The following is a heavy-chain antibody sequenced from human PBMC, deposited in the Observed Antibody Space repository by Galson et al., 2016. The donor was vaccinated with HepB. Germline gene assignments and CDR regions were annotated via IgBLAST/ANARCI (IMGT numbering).Heavy chain of an antibody. D-gene: IGHD3-3*01. CDR1: GFTFSSYA. CDR3: AKDLGFLEWLFFDSYYYYGMDV. CDR2: ISGSGGST. V-gene: IGHV3-23*01. J-gene: IGHJ6*02. Sequence: SLRLSCAASGFTFSSYAMSWVRQAPGKGLEWVSAISGSGGSTYYAASVKGRFTISRDNSKNPLYLQMNSLRAEDTAVYYCAKDLGFLEWLFFDSYYYYGMDVRGQGTTVTVSS.